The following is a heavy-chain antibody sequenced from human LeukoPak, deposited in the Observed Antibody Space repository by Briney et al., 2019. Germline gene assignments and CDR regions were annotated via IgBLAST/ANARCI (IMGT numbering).Heavy chain of an antibody. CDR3: ARSTSSGYYVH. Sequence: GGSLRLSCAASGFTVSSNYMSWVRQAPGKGLEWVSVIYSGGSTYYADPVKGRFTISRDNSKNTLYLQMNSLRAEDTAVYYCARSTSSGYYVHWGQGTLVTVSS. CDR1: GFTVSSNY. CDR2: IYSGGST. J-gene: IGHJ4*02. V-gene: IGHV3-66*01. D-gene: IGHD3-22*01.